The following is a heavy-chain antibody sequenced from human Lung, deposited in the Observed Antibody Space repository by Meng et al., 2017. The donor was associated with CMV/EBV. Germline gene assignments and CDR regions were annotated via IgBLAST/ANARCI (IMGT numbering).Heavy chain of an antibody. J-gene: IGHJ6*02. Sequence: ASVKVSCKASGYTFTSYGISWVRQAPGQGLEWMGWISAYNGNTNYAQKLQDRVTMTTDTSTSTAYMELRSLRSDDTAVYYCARDGEQQFDHYYYGMDVWGQGTXVTVSS. CDR1: GYTFTSYG. CDR2: ISAYNGNT. D-gene: IGHD6-13*01. V-gene: IGHV1-18*01. CDR3: ARDGEQQFDHYYYGMDV.